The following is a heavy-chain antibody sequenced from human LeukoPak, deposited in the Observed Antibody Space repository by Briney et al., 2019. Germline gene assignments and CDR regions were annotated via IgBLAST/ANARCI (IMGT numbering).Heavy chain of an antibody. J-gene: IGHJ3*02. V-gene: IGHV1-18*01. D-gene: IGHD6-13*01. CDR2: ISAYNGNT. CDR1: GYTFTSYG. CDR3: ARDRGSSSWYGEYNAFDI. Sequence: ASVKVSCKASGYTFTSYGIIWVRQAPGHGLEWMGWISAYNGNTNYAQKIQGRVTMTTDTSTSTAYMELRSLRSDDTAVYYCARDRGSSSWYGEYNAFDIWGQGTMVTVSS.